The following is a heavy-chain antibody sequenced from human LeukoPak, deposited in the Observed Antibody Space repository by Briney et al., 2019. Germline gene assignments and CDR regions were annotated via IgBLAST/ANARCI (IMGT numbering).Heavy chain of an antibody. V-gene: IGHV3-23*01. CDR3: ARPDFWSGYYDY. CDR2: ISGSGGST. Sequence: GGSLRLSCAASGFTFSSYAMSWVRQAPGKGLEWVSAISGSGGSTYYADSVKGRFTISRDNSKNTLYLQMNSLRAEDTAVYYCARPDFWSGYYDYWGQGTLVTVSS. D-gene: IGHD3-3*01. CDR1: GFTFSSYA. J-gene: IGHJ4*02.